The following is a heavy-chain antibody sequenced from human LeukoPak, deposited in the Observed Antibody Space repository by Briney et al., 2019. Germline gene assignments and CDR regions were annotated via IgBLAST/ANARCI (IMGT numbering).Heavy chain of an antibody. CDR3: ARGNEVECYD. Sequence: GGSLRLSCAASGFTFSIYDMNWVRQAPGKGLEWVSVIRGSGGSTYYADSVKGRFTISRDNSKNTLYLQMNSLRAEDTALYYCARGNEVECYDWGQGTLVTVSS. CDR2: IRGSGGST. J-gene: IGHJ4*02. D-gene: IGHD2-15*01. CDR1: GFTFSIYD. V-gene: IGHV3-23*01.